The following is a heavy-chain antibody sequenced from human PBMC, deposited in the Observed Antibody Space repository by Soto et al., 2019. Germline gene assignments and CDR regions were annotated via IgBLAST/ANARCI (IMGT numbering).Heavy chain of an antibody. CDR1: GCSFTSYW. CDR3: ASMGCSGGSCYSPDAFDI. CDR2: IYPGDSDT. J-gene: IGHJ3*02. Sequence: GGSLKISCKGSGCSFTSYWIGWVRQMPGKGLEWMGIIYPGDSDTRYSPSFQGQVTISADKSISTAYLQWSSLKASDTAMYYCASMGCSGGSCYSPDAFDIWGQGTMVTVSS. V-gene: IGHV5-51*01. D-gene: IGHD2-15*01.